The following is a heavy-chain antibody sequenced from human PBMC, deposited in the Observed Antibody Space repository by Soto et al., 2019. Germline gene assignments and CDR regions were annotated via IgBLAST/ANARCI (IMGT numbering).Heavy chain of an antibody. D-gene: IGHD5-18*01. CDR1: GFTFSSYT. CDR3: AKDPRAMVIQGPYFDY. J-gene: IGHJ4*02. V-gene: IGHV3-30-3*01. Sequence: PVGSLRLSCAASGFTFSSYTMHWVRQAPGKGLEWVAVISYDGSNKYYADSVKGRFTISRDNSKNTLYLQMNSLRAEDTAVYYCAKDPRAMVIQGPYFDYWGQGTLVTVSS. CDR2: ISYDGSNK.